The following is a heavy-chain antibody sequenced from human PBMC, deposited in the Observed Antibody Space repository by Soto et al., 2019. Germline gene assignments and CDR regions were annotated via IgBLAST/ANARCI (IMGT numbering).Heavy chain of an antibody. D-gene: IGHD6-6*01. Sequence: SVKVSCKASGCSFSNSSFSCVRQAPGQVLQWMGGILPIFGTTKYAQRFQGRVTITADESTSTAYMEVSSLRSDDTGVYYCARVLESKYSSSSGWFDPWGPGTLVTVSS. CDR3: ARVLESKYSSSSGWFDP. J-gene: IGHJ5*02. CDR1: GCSFSNSS. CDR2: ILPIFGTT. V-gene: IGHV1-69*13.